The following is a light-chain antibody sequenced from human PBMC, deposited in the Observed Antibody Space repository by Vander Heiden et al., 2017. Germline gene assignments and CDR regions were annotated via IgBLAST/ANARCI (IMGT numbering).Light chain of an antibody. CDR2: KDS. CDR1: PLPKQY. J-gene: IGLJ3*02. CDR3: QSADSSGTYPNWV. V-gene: IGLV3-25*03. Sequence: SYELTQPPSVSVSPGQTATITCSRDPLPKQYAYWYQQKPGQAPVLVIYKDSERPSGIPERFSGSSSGTTVTLTISGVQAEDEADDYCQSADSSGTYPNWVFGGGTKLTVL.